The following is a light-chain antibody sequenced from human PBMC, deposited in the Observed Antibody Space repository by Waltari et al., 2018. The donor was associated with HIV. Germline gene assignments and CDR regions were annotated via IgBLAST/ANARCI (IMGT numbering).Light chain of an antibody. CDR1: TSNIGRNT. Sequence: QSVLTQPPSASGTPEQRVSISCSGSTSNIGRNTVSWFQQLPGAAPTLLIFGKHQRPSGVPDRFSGSKSGTSASLAISGLQFEDEADYYCASWDDSLNGPVFGGGTKLTV. J-gene: IGLJ2*01. V-gene: IGLV1-44*01. CDR2: GKH. CDR3: ASWDDSLNGPV.